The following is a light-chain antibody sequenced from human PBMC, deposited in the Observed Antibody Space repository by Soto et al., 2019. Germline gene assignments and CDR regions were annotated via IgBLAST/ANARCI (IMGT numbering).Light chain of an antibody. CDR1: QGISSY. CDR2: AAS. Sequence: IQLTQSPSFLSASVGDRVTITCLASQGISSYLAWYQQKPGKAPKLLIYAASTLQSGVPSRFSGSGSGTEFTLTISSLQPEDFATYYCQQLNSYLSITFGQGTRLEIK. CDR3: QQLNSYLSIT. V-gene: IGKV1-9*01. J-gene: IGKJ5*01.